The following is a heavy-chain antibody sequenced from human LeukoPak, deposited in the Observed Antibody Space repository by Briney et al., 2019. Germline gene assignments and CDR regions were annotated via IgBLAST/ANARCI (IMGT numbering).Heavy chain of an antibody. J-gene: IGHJ3*02. Sequence: PGGSLRLSCAASGFTFSAHHMNWVRKAPGKGLEWVASISSTSAYIYYADSLKSRFTISRDNAKTSLDLQMSSLRDDDTAVYYCARNLNDYNSRIRMSAFDIWGQVTMVTVSS. CDR3: ARNLNDYNSRIRMSAFDI. D-gene: IGHD4-11*01. V-gene: IGHV3-21*01. CDR2: ISSTSAYI. CDR1: GFTFSAHH.